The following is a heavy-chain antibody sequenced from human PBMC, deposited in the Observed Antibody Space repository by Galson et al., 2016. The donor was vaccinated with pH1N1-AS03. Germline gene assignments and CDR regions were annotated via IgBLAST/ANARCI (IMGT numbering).Heavy chain of an antibody. D-gene: IGHD3-3*01. CDR1: GYTFTNYW. CDR3: ARRLGFWRHFSSSDVYCFYY. J-gene: IGHJ4*02. CDR2: IYPGDSDT. Sequence: QSGAEVKKPGESLKISCKGSGYTFTNYWIGWVRQMPGKGLEWMGTIYPGDSDTRYSPSFQGQVSISADKSIDTAYLQWSSLKASDTAVYYWARRLGFWRHFSSSDVYCFYYWGQGTLLTVSS. V-gene: IGHV5-51*01.